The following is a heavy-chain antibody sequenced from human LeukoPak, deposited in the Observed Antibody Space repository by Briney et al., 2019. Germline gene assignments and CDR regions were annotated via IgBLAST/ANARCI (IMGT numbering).Heavy chain of an antibody. Sequence: SETLSLTCAVYGGSFSGYYWSWIRQPPGKGLEWIGEINHSGSTNYNPSLKSRVTISVDTSKNQFSLKLKSVTAADTAVYYCARDRDVDDFDSWGHGTLVTVSS. CDR1: GGSFSGYY. D-gene: IGHD2-15*01. CDR2: INHSGST. V-gene: IGHV4-34*01. J-gene: IGHJ4*01. CDR3: ARDRDVDDFDS.